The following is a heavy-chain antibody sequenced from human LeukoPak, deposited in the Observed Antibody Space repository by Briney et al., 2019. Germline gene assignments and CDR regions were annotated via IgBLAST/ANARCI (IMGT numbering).Heavy chain of an antibody. V-gene: IGHV1-18*01. J-gene: IGHJ4*02. D-gene: IGHD2-15*01. Sequence: GASVKVSCKASGYTFTSYGISWVRQAPGQGLEWMGWISAYNGNTNYAQKLQGRVTMTTDTSTSTAYMELRSLRSDDTAVYYCARGYCSGGSCYYLDYWGQGTLVTVSS. CDR1: GYTFTSYG. CDR2: ISAYNGNT. CDR3: ARGYCSGGSCYYLDY.